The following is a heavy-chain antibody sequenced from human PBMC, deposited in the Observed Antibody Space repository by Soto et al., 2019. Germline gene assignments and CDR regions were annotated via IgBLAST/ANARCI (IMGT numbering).Heavy chain of an antibody. Sequence: GGSLRLSCAASGFTFSSYAMHWVRQAPGKGLEWVAVISYDGSNKYYADSVKGRFTISRDNSKNTLYLQMNSLRAEDTAVYYCARDPSRQYSSAGAGGGGMDVWGQGTTVTVSS. J-gene: IGHJ6*02. CDR3: ARDPSRQYSSAGAGGGGMDV. V-gene: IGHV3-30-3*01. CDR2: ISYDGSNK. CDR1: GFTFSSYA. D-gene: IGHD6-19*01.